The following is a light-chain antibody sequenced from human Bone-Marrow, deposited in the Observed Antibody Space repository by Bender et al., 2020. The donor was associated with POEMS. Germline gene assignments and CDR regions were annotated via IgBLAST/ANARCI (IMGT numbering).Light chain of an antibody. CDR3: QAWDSGTAS. V-gene: IGLV3-1*01. Sequence: SFELTQPPSVSVSPGQTASITCSGDKLGDQYACWYQQKPGQSPVLVIYQDSKRPPGDPVRFSGSHSGTTPTLTISGAQALDEADYYCQAWDSGTASFGAGTKFTAL. J-gene: IGLJ1*01. CDR2: QDS. CDR1: KLGDQY.